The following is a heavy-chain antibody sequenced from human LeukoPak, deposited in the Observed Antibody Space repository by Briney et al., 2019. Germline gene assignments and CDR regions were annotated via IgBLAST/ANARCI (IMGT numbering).Heavy chain of an antibody. CDR1: GFTFDDYA. D-gene: IGHD3-10*01. J-gene: IGHJ4*02. CDR2: ISWNSGSI. CDR3: AKKGGYGSGSYYDY. V-gene: IGHV3-9*01. Sequence: GGSLRLSCAASGFTFDDYAMHWVRQAPGKGLEWVSGISWNSGSIGYADSVKGRFTISRDDAKNSLYLQMNSLRAEDTALYYCAKKGGYGSGSYYDYWGQGTLVTVSS.